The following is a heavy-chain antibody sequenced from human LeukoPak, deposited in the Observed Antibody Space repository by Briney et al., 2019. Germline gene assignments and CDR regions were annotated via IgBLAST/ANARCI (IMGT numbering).Heavy chain of an antibody. V-gene: IGHV4-61*01. Sequence: SETLSLTCTVSGGSFSSGSYYWSWIRQPPGKGLEWIGYIYYSGSTNYNPSLKSRVTISVDTSKNQFSLKLSSVTAADTAVYYCARTYYYDSSGYYYEYYYYYGMDVWGQGTTVTVSS. CDR1: GGSFSSGSYY. CDR2: IYYSGST. J-gene: IGHJ6*02. D-gene: IGHD3-22*01. CDR3: ARTYYYDSSGYYYEYYYYYGMDV.